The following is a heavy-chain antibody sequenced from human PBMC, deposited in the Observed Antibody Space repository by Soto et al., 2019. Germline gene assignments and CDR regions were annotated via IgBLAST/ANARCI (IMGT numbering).Heavy chain of an antibody. D-gene: IGHD4-17*01. Sequence: QVQLVESGGGVVQPGRSLRLSCAASGFTFSSYGMHWVRQAPGKGLEWVAVIWYDGSNKYYADSVKGRFTISRDNSKNTLYLQMNSLRAEDTAVYYCATDRFLLRLGYYYGMDVWGQGTTVTVSS. J-gene: IGHJ6*02. CDR2: IWYDGSNK. CDR3: ATDRFLLRLGYYYGMDV. CDR1: GFTFSSYG. V-gene: IGHV3-33*01.